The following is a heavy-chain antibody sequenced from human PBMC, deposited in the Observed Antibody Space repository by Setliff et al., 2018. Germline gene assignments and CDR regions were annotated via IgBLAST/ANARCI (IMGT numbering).Heavy chain of an antibody. Sequence: PSETLSLTCAVYGGSFSGYYWSWIRQPPGKGLEWIGEINHSGSTNDNPSLKSRVTMSVDTSKNQFSLKLSSVTAADTAVYYCARGGKILEWLYAHDCWGQGTLVTVSS. CDR1: GGSFSGYY. J-gene: IGHJ4*02. D-gene: IGHD3-3*01. CDR3: ARGGKILEWLYAHDC. V-gene: IGHV4-34*01. CDR2: INHSGST.